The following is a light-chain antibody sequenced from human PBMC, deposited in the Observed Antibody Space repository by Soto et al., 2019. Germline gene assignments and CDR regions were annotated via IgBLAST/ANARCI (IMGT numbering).Light chain of an antibody. CDR3: STWDDNLSVV. CDR2: SND. CDR1: SSNIGKNA. Sequence: QSVLTQPPSVSDAPRQRVTISCSGSSSNIGKNAVNWYQQFPGEAPRLLIYSNDLRPSRVSDRFSGSKSGTSASLAISGLQSEDEADYYCSTWDDNLSVVFGGGTKVTVL. J-gene: IGLJ2*01. V-gene: IGLV1-36*01.